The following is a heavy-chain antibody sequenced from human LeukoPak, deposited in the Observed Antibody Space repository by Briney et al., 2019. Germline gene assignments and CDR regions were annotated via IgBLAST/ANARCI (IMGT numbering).Heavy chain of an antibody. D-gene: IGHD6-6*01. J-gene: IGHJ3*02. CDR1: GFTFSSYS. CDR2: ISSSSSYI. V-gene: IGHV3-21*01. Sequence: PGGSLRLSCAASGFTFSSYSMNWVRQAPGKGLEWVSSISSSSSYIYYADSVKGRFTISRDNPKNSLYLQMNSLRAEDTAVYYCARISIHDAFDIWGQGTMVTVSS. CDR3: ARISIHDAFDI.